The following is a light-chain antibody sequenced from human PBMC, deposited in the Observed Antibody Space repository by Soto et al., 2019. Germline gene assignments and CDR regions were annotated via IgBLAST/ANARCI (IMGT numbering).Light chain of an antibody. CDR3: SSYTSSSTLYF. Sequence: QSALTQPASVSGSPGQSITISCTGTSSDVGGYNYVSWYQHHPGKAHKLMIYNVRNRPSGVSNRFSGSNSGNTASLTISGLQAEDEADYYCSSYTSSSTLYFFGTGTKVTVL. V-gene: IGLV2-14*03. J-gene: IGLJ1*01. CDR2: NVR. CDR1: SSDVGGYNY.